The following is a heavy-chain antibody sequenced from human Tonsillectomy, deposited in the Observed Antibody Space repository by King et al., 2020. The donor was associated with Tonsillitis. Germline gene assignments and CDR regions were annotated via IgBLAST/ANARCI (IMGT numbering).Heavy chain of an antibody. CDR3: AKDRGDVDPGSYGMDV. Sequence: VQLVESGGGVVQPGRSLRLSCAASGFTFSSFGMHWVRQAPGKGLEWVAVISYDGSNKYYADSVKGRFTISRDNSKNTLYLQMNSLRDEDTAVYHCAKDRGDVDPGSYGMDVWGQGTTVTVSS. V-gene: IGHV3-30*18. CDR1: GFTFSSFG. J-gene: IGHJ6*02. D-gene: IGHD5-18*01. CDR2: ISYDGSNK.